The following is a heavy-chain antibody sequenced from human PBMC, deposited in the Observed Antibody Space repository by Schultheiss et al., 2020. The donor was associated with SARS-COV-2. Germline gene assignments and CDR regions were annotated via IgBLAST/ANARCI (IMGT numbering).Heavy chain of an antibody. V-gene: IGHV3-66*01. J-gene: IGHJ4*02. Sequence: GESLKISCAASGFTFSDYSMKWVRQAPGKGLEWVSVIYSGGSTYYADSVKGRFTISRDNAKNSLYLQMNSLRAEDTAVYYCATDLGSSFDSWGRGTLVTVSS. D-gene: IGHD3-10*01. CDR3: ATDLGSSFDS. CDR1: GFTFSDYS. CDR2: IYSGGST.